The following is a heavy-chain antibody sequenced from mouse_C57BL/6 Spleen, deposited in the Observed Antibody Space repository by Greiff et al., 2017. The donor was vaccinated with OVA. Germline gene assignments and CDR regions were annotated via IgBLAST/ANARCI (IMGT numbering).Heavy chain of an antibody. CDR3: TRERIYDGSWFAY. Sequence: VQLKESGTVLARPGASVKMSCKTSGYTFTSYWMHWVKQRPGQGLEWIGAIYPGNSDTSYNQKFKGKANLTAVTSASTAYMELSSLTNEDSAVYYCTRERIYDGSWFAYWGQGTLVTVSA. V-gene: IGHV1-5*01. CDR2: IYPGNSDT. D-gene: IGHD2-3*01. CDR1: GYTFTSYW. J-gene: IGHJ3*01.